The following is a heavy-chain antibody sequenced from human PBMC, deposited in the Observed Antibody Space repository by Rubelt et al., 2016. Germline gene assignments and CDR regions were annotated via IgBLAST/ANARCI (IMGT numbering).Heavy chain of an antibody. V-gene: IGHV3-30*04. J-gene: IGHJ4*02. D-gene: IGHD2-2*01. CDR3: AREITPADLD. CDR2: ISYDGSNK. Sequence: QVQLVESGGGVVQPGRSLRLSCAASGFTFSSYAMHWVRQAPGKGLEWGAVISYDGSNKYYADSVKGRFTISRDNSQNTLYLQMNSLGAEDTAGYYCAREITPADLDWGQGTLVTVSS. CDR1: GFTFSSYA.